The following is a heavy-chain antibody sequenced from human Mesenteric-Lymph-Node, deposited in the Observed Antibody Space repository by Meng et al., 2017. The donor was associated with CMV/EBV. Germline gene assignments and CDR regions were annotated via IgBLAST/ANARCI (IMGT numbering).Heavy chain of an antibody. D-gene: IGHD2-2*01. V-gene: IGHV4-59*01. J-gene: IGHJ2*01. Sequence: GSLRLSCTVSGGSISSYYWSWIRKPPGKGLEWIGYIYYSGSTNYNPSLKSRVTISVDTSKNQFSLKLSSVTAADTAVYYCARVGYCSSTSCSWYFDLWGRGTLVTVSS. CDR2: IYYSGST. CDR1: GGSISSYY. CDR3: ARVGYCSSTSCSWYFDL.